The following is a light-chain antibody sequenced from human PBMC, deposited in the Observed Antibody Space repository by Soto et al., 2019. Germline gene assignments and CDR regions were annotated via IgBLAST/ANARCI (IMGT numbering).Light chain of an antibody. V-gene: IGKV3-20*01. Sequence: EIVLTQSPGTLSLSPGERATLSCRASQSISSNFLAWYQPKPGRAPRLLIYGASSRATGIPDRFSGSRSGTDFNLTISRLEPEAVAVYYCQQDGCSPRTFGQGTKVESK. J-gene: IGKJ1*01. CDR3: QQDGCSPRT. CDR2: GAS. CDR1: QSISSNF.